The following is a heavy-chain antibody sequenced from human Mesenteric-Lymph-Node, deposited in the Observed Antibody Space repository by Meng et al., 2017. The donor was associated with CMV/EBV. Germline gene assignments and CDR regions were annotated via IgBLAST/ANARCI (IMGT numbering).Heavy chain of an antibody. J-gene: IGHJ5*02. CDR3: ARGLTIFGVVITRGWFDP. D-gene: IGHD3-3*01. Sequence: TFSRSGIHLVRPASCEWLECVSSISCRSSFIYYADSVKGRFTISRDNTQNSLYLQMNSLRAEDTAVYYCARGLTIFGVVITRGWFDPWGQGTLVTVS. CDR1: TFSRSG. V-gene: IGHV3-21*01. CDR2: ISCRSSFI.